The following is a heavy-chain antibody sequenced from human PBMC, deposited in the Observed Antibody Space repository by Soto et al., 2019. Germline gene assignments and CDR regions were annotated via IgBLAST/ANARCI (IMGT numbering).Heavy chain of an antibody. D-gene: IGHD3-10*01. CDR3: ERVPVGGFGGDY. Sequence: QVQLVESGGGVVQPGRSLRLSCAASGFTFSSYGMHWVRQAPGKGLEWVAVIWYDGSNKYYADSVKGRFTISRDNSKNTLYVQMNSLRAEDTAVYYCERVPVGGFGGDYWGQGTLVTVSS. CDR1: GFTFSSYG. J-gene: IGHJ4*02. V-gene: IGHV3-33*01. CDR2: IWYDGSNK.